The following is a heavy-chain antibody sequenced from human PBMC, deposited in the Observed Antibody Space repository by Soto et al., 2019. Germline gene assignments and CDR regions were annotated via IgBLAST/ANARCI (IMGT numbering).Heavy chain of an antibody. Sequence: QITLKESGPTLVKPTQTLTLTCTFSGFSLSTSGVGVGWIRQPPGKALECLALIYWNDDKRYIPSLKSRITITNVTSNKQLVHKMTNLDLVDTATYYCAQRESIRADAFDIWGQGTMVTVSS. J-gene: IGHJ3*02. CDR2: IYWNDDK. V-gene: IGHV2-5*01. D-gene: IGHD4-17*01. CDR1: GFSLSTSGVG. CDR3: AQRESIRADAFDI.